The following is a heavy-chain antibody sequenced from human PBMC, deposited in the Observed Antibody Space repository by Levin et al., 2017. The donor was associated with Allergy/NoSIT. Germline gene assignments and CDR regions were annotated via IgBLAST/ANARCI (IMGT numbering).Heavy chain of an antibody. J-gene: IGHJ4*02. CDR1: GFTFSSYA. CDR3: ARVRASGSYYGSGDDY. D-gene: IGHD3-10*01. V-gene: IGHV3-30-3*01. CDR2: ISYDGGKK. Sequence: GGSLRLSCAASGFTFSSYAMHWVRQAPGKGLEWVAVISYDGGKKYYADSVKGRFTISRDNSKNTLYLQMNSLRAEDTAVYYCARVRASGSYYGSGDDYWGQGTLVTVSS.